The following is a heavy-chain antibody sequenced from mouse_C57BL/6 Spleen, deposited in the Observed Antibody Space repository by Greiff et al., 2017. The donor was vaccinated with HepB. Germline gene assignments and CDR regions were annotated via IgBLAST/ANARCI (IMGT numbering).Heavy chain of an antibody. CDR3: ARDYYGYRGSDY. CDR1: GYTFTSYW. CDR2: IHPNSGST. J-gene: IGHJ2*01. D-gene: IGHD2-2*01. V-gene: IGHV1-64*01. Sequence: QVQLQQPGAELVKPGASVKLSCKASGYTFTSYWMHWVKQRPGQGLEWIGMIHPNSGSTNYNEKFKSKATLTVDKSSSTAYMQLSSLTSEDSAVYYCARDYYGYRGSDYWGQGTTLTVSS.